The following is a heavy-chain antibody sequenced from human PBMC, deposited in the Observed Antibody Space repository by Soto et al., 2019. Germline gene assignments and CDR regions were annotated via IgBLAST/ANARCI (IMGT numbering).Heavy chain of an antibody. CDR3: ARLGYTPYYYYYGMDV. Sequence: GGSLRLSCAASGFTFSSYSMNWVRQAPGKGLEWVSSISSSSSYIYYADSVKGRFTISRDNAKNSPYLQMNSLRAEDTAVYYCARLGYTPYYYYYGMDVWGQGTTVTVSS. V-gene: IGHV3-21*01. CDR2: ISSSSSYI. CDR1: GFTFSSYS. J-gene: IGHJ6*02. D-gene: IGHD6-13*01.